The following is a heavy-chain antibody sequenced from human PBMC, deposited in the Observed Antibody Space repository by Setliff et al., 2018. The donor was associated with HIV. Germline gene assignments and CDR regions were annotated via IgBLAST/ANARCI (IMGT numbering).Heavy chain of an antibody. D-gene: IGHD4-4*01. Sequence: SETLRLSCAASGFTFSNAWMSWIRQPPGKGLEWIGYIYYSGSTYYNPSLRSRVTISLDTSKNQFSLKLSSVTAADTAVYFCARVRRDGNSFDDWGQGTLVTVSS. CDR1: GFTFSNAW. J-gene: IGHJ4*02. V-gene: IGHV4-30-4*08. CDR2: IYYSGST. CDR3: ARVRRDGNSFDD.